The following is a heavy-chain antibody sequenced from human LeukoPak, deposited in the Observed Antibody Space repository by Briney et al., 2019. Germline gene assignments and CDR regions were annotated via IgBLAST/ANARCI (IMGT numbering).Heavy chain of an antibody. CDR1: EITPSSYW. J-gene: IGHJ3*02. D-gene: IGHD6-19*01. CDR3: ATSQTTGGRYGNAFDI. V-gene: IGHV3-7*01. CDR2: IKQDGSEK. Sequence: PGGSLRLSCTSSEITPSSYWMSWVRQAPGKGLEWGSNIKQDGSEKYYVDSLKGRFTISRDNAKNSLYLQMNSLRAEDTAVYYCATSQTTGGRYGNAFDIWGQGTMVTVSS.